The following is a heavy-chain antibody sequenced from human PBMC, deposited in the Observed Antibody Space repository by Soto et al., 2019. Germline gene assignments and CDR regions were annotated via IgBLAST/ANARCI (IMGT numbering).Heavy chain of an antibody. CDR1: GFAFSSHS. J-gene: IGHJ4*02. CDR3: VTSPEGTSGMRE. Sequence: EVQLVESGGGLVKPGGSLRLSCAASGFAFSSHSMNWVRQAPGKGLEWVSSISSSDRYIYYADSVRGRFTVSRDNAENSLYLQMNSLGAEDTAVYYWVTSPEGTSGMREWGQGALVTVSS. V-gene: IGHV3-21*01. CDR2: ISSSDRYI. D-gene: IGHD1-7*01.